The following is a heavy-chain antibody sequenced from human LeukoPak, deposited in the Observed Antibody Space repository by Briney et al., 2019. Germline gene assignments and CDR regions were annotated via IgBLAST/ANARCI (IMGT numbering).Heavy chain of an antibody. V-gene: IGHV4-39*01. D-gene: IGHD3-3*01. CDR1: GGSLTSSNYY. Sequence: SETLSLTCTVSGGSLTSSNYYWGWIRQPPGKGLEWIGNMYYSGTTYYNPSLGSRVTISVDTSKDQFSLKLSSVTAADTAVYYCARHHDFWSGYHNYYYGMDVWGQGTTVTVSS. CDR3: ARHHDFWSGYHNYYYGMDV. CDR2: MYYSGTT. J-gene: IGHJ6*02.